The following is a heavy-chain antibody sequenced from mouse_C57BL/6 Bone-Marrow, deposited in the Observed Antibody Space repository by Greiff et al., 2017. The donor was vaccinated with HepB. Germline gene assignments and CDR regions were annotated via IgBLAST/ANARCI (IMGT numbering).Heavy chain of an antibody. J-gene: IGHJ4*01. D-gene: IGHD5-1*01. V-gene: IGHV1-42*01. Sequence: VQLQQSGPELVKPGASVKISCKASGYSFTGYYMNWVKQSPEKSLEWIGEINPSTGGTTYNQKFKAKATLTVDKSSSTAYMELKSLTSEDSAVYYCARWGTWGCAMDYWGQGTSVTVSS. CDR3: ARWGTWGCAMDY. CDR2: INPSTGGT. CDR1: GYSFTGYY.